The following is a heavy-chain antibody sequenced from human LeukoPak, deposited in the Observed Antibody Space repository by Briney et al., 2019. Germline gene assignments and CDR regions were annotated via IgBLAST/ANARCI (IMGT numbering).Heavy chain of an antibody. CDR1: GYTFTSYG. V-gene: IGHV1-18*01. J-gene: IGHJ6*02. Sequence: ASVKVSCKASGYTFTSYGISWVRQAPGQGLEWMGWISAYNGNTNYAQKLQGRVTMTTDTSTSTAYMELRSLRSDDTAVYYCAREAPRIVVVVAATQYYGMDVWGQGTMVTVSS. D-gene: IGHD2-15*01. CDR2: ISAYNGNT. CDR3: AREAPRIVVVVAATQYYGMDV.